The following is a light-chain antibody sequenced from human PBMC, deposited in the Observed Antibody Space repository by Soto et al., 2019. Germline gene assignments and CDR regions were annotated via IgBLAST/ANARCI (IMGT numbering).Light chain of an antibody. V-gene: IGKV1-39*01. J-gene: IGKJ4*01. CDR1: QSINSY. CDR3: QQSYSTPLT. Sequence: DIQMTQSPSSLSASVGDRVTITCRASQSINSYLNWYQQKPGKAPQLLIYAASSLQSGVPSRFSGSGSGTGFTLTISSLQPEDFATYYCQQSYSTPLTFGGGTKVEI. CDR2: AAS.